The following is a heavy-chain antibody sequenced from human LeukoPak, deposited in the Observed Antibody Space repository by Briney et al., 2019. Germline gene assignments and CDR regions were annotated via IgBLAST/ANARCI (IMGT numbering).Heavy chain of an antibody. CDR2: INPSGGST. CDR1: GYTLTSYY. J-gene: IGHJ3*02. CDR3: ASYYGSGSYDAFDI. Sequence: ASVKVSCKASGYTLTSYYLHWVRQAPGQGLEWMAIINPSGGSTSHAQKFQGRVTMTRDTSASTVYMELSSLRSEDTAVYYCASYYGSGSYDAFDIWGQGTMVTVSS. V-gene: IGHV1-46*01. D-gene: IGHD3-10*01.